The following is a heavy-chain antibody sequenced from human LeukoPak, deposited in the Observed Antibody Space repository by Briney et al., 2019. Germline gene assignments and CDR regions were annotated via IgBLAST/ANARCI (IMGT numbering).Heavy chain of an antibody. CDR2: IYPGDSDT. Sequence: GESLKISCKGSGYSFTSYWIGWVRQRPGKGLEWMGIIYPGDSDTRHSPSFQGQVTISADKSISTAYLQWSSLKASDTAMYYCARRLYSSSTIGATYYFDYWGQGTLVTVSS. D-gene: IGHD6-6*01. J-gene: IGHJ4*02. V-gene: IGHV5-51*01. CDR3: ARRLYSSSTIGATYYFDY. CDR1: GYSFTSYW.